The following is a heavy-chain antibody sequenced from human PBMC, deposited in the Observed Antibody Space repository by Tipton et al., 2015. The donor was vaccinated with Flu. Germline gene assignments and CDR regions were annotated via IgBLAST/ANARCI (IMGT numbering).Heavy chain of an antibody. J-gene: IGHJ4*02. CDR2: IYPSDSDT. Sequence: VQLVQSGAEVKKPGESLKISCRGSGYSFPSYRIGWVRQMPGKGLEWMGIIYPSDSDTRYSPSFQGQVTISADKSISTAYLQWSSLKASDPAMYFCATELIGHYNSTASYKSDCWGQGTLVTVSS. D-gene: IGHD3-10*01. CDR1: GYSFPSYR. CDR3: ATELIGHYNSTASYKSDC. V-gene: IGHV5-51*01.